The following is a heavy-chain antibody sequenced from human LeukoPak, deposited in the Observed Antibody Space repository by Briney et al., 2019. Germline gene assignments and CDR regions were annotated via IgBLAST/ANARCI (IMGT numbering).Heavy chain of an antibody. Sequence: GRSLRLSCAASGFTFSSYGMHWVRQAPGKGLEWVAVIWYDGSNKYYADSVKGRFTIPRDNPKNTLYLQMNSLRAEDTAVYYCARGSGSYHRNYFDYWGQGTLVTVSS. CDR2: IWYDGSNK. CDR1: GFTFSSYG. CDR3: ARGSGSYHRNYFDY. J-gene: IGHJ4*02. D-gene: IGHD1-26*01. V-gene: IGHV3-33*01.